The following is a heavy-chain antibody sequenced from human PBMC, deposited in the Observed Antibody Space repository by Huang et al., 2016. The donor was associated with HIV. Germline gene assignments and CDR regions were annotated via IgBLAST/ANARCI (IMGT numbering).Heavy chain of an antibody. Sequence: QVQLVESGGGVVQPGRSLRLSCAASGFTFSSDAMHWVRQAPGKGLEWVAVISYDGSNKYYADSVKGRFISSRDNSKNTLYLQMNSLRAEDTAVYYCARDPDSYGSGSYYYYYYMDVWGKGTTVTVSS. CDR1: GFTFSSDA. V-gene: IGHV3-30-3*01. D-gene: IGHD3-10*01. J-gene: IGHJ6*03. CDR3: ARDPDSYGSGSYYYYYYMDV. CDR2: ISYDGSNK.